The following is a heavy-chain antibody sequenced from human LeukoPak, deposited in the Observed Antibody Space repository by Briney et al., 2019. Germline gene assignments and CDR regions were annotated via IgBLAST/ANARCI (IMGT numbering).Heavy chain of an antibody. CDR2: IYYSGST. Sequence: SETPSLTCTVSGGSISSGDYYWSWIRQPPGKGLEWIGYIYYSGSTYYNPSLKSRVTISVDTSKNQFSLKLSSVTAADTAVYYCARDDLHSGFDPWGQGTLVTVSS. CDR3: ARDDLHSGFDP. V-gene: IGHV4-30-4*08. CDR1: GGSISSGDYY. D-gene: IGHD3-10*01. J-gene: IGHJ5*02.